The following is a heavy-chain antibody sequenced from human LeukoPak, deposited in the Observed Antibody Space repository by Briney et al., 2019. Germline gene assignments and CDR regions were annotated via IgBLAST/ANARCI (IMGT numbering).Heavy chain of an antibody. CDR3: ARAVSFYASWSAYSPDY. V-gene: IGHV3-7*01. CDR2: IKQDGNEK. D-gene: IGHD3-3*01. J-gene: IGHJ4*02. CDR1: GFTFNSYW. Sequence: PGGSLRLSRTASGFTFNSYWMNWVRQAPGKGLEWVANIKQDGNEKNYVDSVKGRFTISRDNAKNSLYLQMNSLRAEDTAIYYCARAVSFYASWSAYSPDYWGQGTLVTVSS.